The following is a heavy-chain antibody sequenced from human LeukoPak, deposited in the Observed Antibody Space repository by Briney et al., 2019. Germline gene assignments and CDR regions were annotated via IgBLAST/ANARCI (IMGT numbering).Heavy chain of an antibody. CDR2: INPSGGST. D-gene: IGHD3-10*01. J-gene: IGHJ5*02. CDR3: ARDLGMYYYGSGSQNWFDP. Sequence: GASVKVSCKASGYTFTSYYMHWVRQAPGQGLEWMGIINPSGGSTSYAQKFQGRVTMTRDTSISTAYMELSRLRSDDTAVYYCARDLGMYYYGSGSQNWFDPWGQGTLVTVSS. CDR1: GYTFTSYY. V-gene: IGHV1-46*01.